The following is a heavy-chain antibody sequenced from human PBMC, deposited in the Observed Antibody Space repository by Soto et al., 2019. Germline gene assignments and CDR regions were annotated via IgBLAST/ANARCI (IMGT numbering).Heavy chain of an antibody. CDR3: ARNPRITMVRGVNYYYYYYGMDV. D-gene: IGHD3-10*01. CDR1: GFTFGDYA. J-gene: IGHJ6*02. CDR2: IRSKAYGGTT. Sequence: GGSLRLSCTASGFTFGDYAMSWFRQAPGKGLEWVGFIRSKAYGGTTEYAASVKGRFTISRDDSKSIAYLQMNSLKTEDTATYYCARNPRITMVRGVNYYYYYYGMDVWGQGTTVTVS. V-gene: IGHV3-49*03.